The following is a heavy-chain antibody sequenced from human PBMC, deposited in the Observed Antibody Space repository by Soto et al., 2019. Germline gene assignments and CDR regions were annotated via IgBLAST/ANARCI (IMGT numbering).Heavy chain of an antibody. V-gene: IGHV3-72*01. CDR3: ASEGGYGAAGC. J-gene: IGHJ4*02. CDR2: TRNKANSYTT. CDR1: GFSFSDHH. Sequence: PGGSLRLSCAASGFSFSDHHMDWVRQAPGKGLEWVGRTRNKANSYTTEFAASVKGRFNISRDDSKNSPYLQMNSLKSGDTAVYCCASEGGYGAAGCWGQGTLVTVSS. D-gene: IGHD3-10*01.